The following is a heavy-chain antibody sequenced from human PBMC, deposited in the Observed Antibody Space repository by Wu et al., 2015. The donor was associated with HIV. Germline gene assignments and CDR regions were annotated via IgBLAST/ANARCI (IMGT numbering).Heavy chain of an antibody. D-gene: IGHD1-1*01. V-gene: IGHV1-8*01. CDR2: MNPSSGAS. CDR1: GYTFTNYY. J-gene: IGHJ4*02. CDR3: ARALTI. Sequence: QVQLVQSGAEVKKPGASVKVSCKASGYTFTNYYINWVRQASGQGLEWMGWMNPSSGASGFAQKFQGRVAITGDTSISTAYMELSSLTSEDSAVYYCARALTIWGQGTLVTVSS.